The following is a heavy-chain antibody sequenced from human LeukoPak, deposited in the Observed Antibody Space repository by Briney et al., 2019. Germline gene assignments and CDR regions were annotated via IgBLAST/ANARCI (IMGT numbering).Heavy chain of an antibody. V-gene: IGHV4-30-4*07. CDR3: ARLRTGGQYYFDY. CDR2: IHDSGST. D-gene: IGHD3-16*01. Sequence: SETLSLTCVVSGDSISSGGYSWSWIRQTPGKGLEWIAYIHDSGSTYNNPSLKSRVTMSVDTSKNQFSLKLSSVTAADTAVFYCARLRTGGQYYFDYWGQGTLVTVSS. CDR1: GDSISSGGYS. J-gene: IGHJ4*02.